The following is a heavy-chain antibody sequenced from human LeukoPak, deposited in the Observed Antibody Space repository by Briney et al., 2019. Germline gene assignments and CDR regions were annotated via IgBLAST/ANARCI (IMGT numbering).Heavy chain of an antibody. V-gene: IGHV3-48*01. Sequence: GGSLRLSCAASGFTFSSYIMNWVRQAPGKGLEWVSYISSSSSTIYYADSVKGRFTISRDNAKNSLYLQMNSLRAEDTAVYYCARGGSGWFEYFQHWGQGTLVTVSS. J-gene: IGHJ1*01. CDR3: ARGGSGWFEYFQH. CDR1: GFTFSSYI. D-gene: IGHD6-19*01. CDR2: ISSSSSTI.